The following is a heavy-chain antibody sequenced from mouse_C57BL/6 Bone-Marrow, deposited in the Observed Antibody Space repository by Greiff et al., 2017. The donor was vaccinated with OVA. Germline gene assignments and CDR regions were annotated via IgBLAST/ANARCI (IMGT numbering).Heavy chain of an antibody. D-gene: IGHD2-3*01. V-gene: IGHV1-39*01. J-gene: IGHJ2*01. Sequence: VHVKQSGPELVKPGASVKISCKASGYSFTDYNMNWVKQSNGKSLEWIGVINPNYGTPSYNQKFKGKATLTVDQSSSTAYMQLNSLTSEDSAVYYCARYGNGYYPYCDYWGQGTTLTVSS. CDR2: INPNYGTP. CDR3: ARYGNGYYPYCDY. CDR1: GYSFTDYN.